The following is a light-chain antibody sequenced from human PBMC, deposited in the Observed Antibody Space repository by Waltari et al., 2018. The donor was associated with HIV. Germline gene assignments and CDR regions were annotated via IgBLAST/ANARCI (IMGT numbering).Light chain of an antibody. CDR1: NNNFGGQG. J-gene: IGLJ1*01. Sequence: QAGLTQPPSVSSGLGQTATVTCSGDNNNFGGQGAAWLQQHQGHPPKLLFYRNNRRPSGISERFSASRSGNIASLTITELRPEDEADYFCSVWDSRLDGQVFGPGTRVSV. CDR2: RNN. CDR3: SVWDSRLDGQV. V-gene: IGLV10-54*01.